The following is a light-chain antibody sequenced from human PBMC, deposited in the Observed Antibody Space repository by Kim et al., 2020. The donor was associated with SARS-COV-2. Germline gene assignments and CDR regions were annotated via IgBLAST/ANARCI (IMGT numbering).Light chain of an antibody. CDR3: NSRDSSGDHVV. CDR2: GKY. J-gene: IGLJ3*02. CDR1: SLRNYY. V-gene: IGLV3-19*01. Sequence: ALGQKVRITCQGDSLRNYYATWYQQRPGQAPVLVLYGKYNRPSGIPDRFSGSASGNTASLTITGAQAEDEADYYCNSRDSSGDHVVFGGGTKLTVL.